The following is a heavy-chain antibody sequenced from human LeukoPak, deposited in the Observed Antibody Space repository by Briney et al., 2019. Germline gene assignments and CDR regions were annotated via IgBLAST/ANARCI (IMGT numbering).Heavy chain of an antibody. J-gene: IGHJ4*02. Sequence: PSETLSLTCTVSGYSISSGYYWGWIRQPPGKGLEWIGCIYHSGSTYYNPSLKSRFTISIDTSKNHFSLKLSSVTAADTAVYYCARVSFDGRNDYWGQGTLVTVSS. V-gene: IGHV4-38-2*02. CDR2: IYHSGST. CDR3: ARVSFDGRNDY. CDR1: GYSISSGYY.